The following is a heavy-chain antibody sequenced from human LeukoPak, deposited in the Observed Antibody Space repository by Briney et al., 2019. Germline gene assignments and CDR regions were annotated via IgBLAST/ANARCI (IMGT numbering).Heavy chain of an antibody. CDR1: GGSISSGDYY. CDR2: IYYSGST. V-gene: IGHV4-30-4*01. J-gene: IGHJ4*02. D-gene: IGHD4-17*01. CDR3: ARATVTTVTPEG. Sequence: SQTLSLTCTVSGGSISSGDYYWSWIRQPPGKGLEWIGYIYYSGSTYYNPSLKSRVTISVDTSKNQFSLKLSSVTAADTAVYYCARATVTTVTPEGWGQGTLVTVSS.